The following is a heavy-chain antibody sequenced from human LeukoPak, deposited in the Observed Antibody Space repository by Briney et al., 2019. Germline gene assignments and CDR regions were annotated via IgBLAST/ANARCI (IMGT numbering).Heavy chain of an antibody. J-gene: IGHJ4*02. CDR1: GFIFNSHS. Sequence: PGGSLRLSCAASGFIFNSHSMNWVRQAPGKGLEWVSYISSSSSTIYYADSVKGRFTISRDNAKNSLYLQMNSLRAEDTAVYYCAREMRLPYYFDYWGQGTLVTVSS. CDR2: ISSSSSTI. V-gene: IGHV3-48*01. D-gene: IGHD6-25*01. CDR3: AREMRLPYYFDY.